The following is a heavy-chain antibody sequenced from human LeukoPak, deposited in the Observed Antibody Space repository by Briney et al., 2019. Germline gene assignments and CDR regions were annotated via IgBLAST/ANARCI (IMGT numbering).Heavy chain of an antibody. CDR1: GGSISSYY. D-gene: IGHD3-16*01. J-gene: IGHJ4*02. V-gene: IGHV4-59*01. CDR2: IYYSGST. Sequence: SETLPLTCTVSGGSISSYYWSWIRQPPGKGLEWIGYIYYSGSTNYNPSLKSRVTISVDTSKNQFSLKLSSVTAADTAVYYCARDGRGKAFDYWGQGTLVTVSS. CDR3: ARDGRGKAFDY.